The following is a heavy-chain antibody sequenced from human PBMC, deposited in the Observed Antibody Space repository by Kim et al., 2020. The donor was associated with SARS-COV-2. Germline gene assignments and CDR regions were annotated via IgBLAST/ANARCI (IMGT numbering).Heavy chain of an antibody. CDR3: ARVPGELHYYSYYFMNV. J-gene: IGHJ6*03. Sequence: SVKSRFTISRDNAKNTLYLQMNSLRAEDTAVYYCARVPGELHYYSYYFMNVWGRGTTVTVSS. V-gene: IGHV3-74*01. D-gene: IGHD1-7*01.